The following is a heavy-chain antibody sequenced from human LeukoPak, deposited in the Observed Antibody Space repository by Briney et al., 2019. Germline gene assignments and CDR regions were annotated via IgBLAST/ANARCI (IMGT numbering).Heavy chain of an antibody. CDR2: IKQDGSEV. J-gene: IGHJ4*02. D-gene: IGHD6-13*01. CDR3: ARIGYRSSCFDY. Sequence: GGSLRLSCTASGFTFGDYAMSWVRRTPGKGLEWLANIKQDGSEVDYVDSMKGRFTLSRDNAKNSVYLQMNSLRAEDTAVYYCARIGYRSSCFDYWGQGTVVTVSS. V-gene: IGHV3-7*01. CDR1: GFTFGDYA.